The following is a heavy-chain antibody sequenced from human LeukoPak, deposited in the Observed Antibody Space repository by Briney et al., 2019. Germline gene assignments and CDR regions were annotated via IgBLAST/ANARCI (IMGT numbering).Heavy chain of an antibody. J-gene: IGHJ4*02. CDR1: GFTVSGYA. Sequence: GGSLRLSCAASGFTVSGYAMNWVRQAPGKGLEWVATISTSGGSTYYADFVKGRFTISRDNSKNTLYLQTNSLRAEDTAVYYCAKNGHGSGSYYPRTKYYFDYWGQGTLVTVSS. CDR2: ISTSGGST. D-gene: IGHD3-10*01. V-gene: IGHV3-23*01. CDR3: AKNGHGSGSYYPRTKYYFDY.